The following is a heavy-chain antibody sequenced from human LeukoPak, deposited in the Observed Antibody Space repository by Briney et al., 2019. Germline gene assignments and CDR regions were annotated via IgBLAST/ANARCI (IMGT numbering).Heavy chain of an antibody. CDR1: GGSISSYY. CDR2: ISWNSGSI. Sequence: LSLTCTVSGGSISSYYWSWIRQPPGKGLEWVSGISWNSGSIGYADSVKGRFTISRDNAKNSLYLQMNSLRAEDTALYYCAKDRRRFAVAAAADFDYWGQGTLVTVSS. D-gene: IGHD6-13*01. J-gene: IGHJ4*02. V-gene: IGHV3-9*01. CDR3: AKDRRRFAVAAAADFDY.